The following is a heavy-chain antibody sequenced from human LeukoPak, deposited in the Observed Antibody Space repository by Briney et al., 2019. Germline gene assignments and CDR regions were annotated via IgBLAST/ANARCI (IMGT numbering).Heavy chain of an antibody. CDR3: AREYNYNWNYFLPTGYYFDY. Sequence: GASVKVSCKASGYTFTSYGISWVRQAPGQGLEWMGWISGYNGNTNYAQKLQGRVTMTTDTSTSTAYMELRSLRSDDTAVYYCAREYNYNWNYFLPTGYYFDYWGQGTLVTVSS. V-gene: IGHV1-18*01. CDR2: ISGYNGNT. J-gene: IGHJ4*02. CDR1: GYTFTSYG. D-gene: IGHD1-7*01.